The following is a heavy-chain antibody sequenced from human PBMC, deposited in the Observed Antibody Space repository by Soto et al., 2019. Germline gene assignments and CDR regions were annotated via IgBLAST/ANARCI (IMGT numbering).Heavy chain of an antibody. V-gene: IGHV4-31*02. CDR1: GGSITSGGYS. Sequence: QVQLQESGPGLVKPSQTLSLTCYVSGGSITSGGYSWTWIRHQPGKALQWIGYIFASGSAYYNPYLKSRLTIAVDTGTNLFSLELSSVTAADTAVYYCARGSGYYRNFDSWGQGTLVSVSS. CDR3: ARGSGYYRNFDS. CDR2: IFASGSA. J-gene: IGHJ4*02. D-gene: IGHD3-3*01.